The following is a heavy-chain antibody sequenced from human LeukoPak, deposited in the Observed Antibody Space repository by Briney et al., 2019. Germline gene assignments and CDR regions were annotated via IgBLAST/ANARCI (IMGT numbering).Heavy chain of an antibody. Sequence: GESLRLSCAASGFTFSSYAMSWVRQAPGKGLEWVSAISGSGGSTYYTDSVKGRLTISRDNSKNTLYLQMNSLRAEDTAVYYCAKTYYDFWSPDAFDIWGQGTMVTVPS. V-gene: IGHV3-23*01. J-gene: IGHJ3*02. CDR1: GFTFSSYA. CDR2: ISGSGGST. D-gene: IGHD3-3*01. CDR3: AKTYYDFWSPDAFDI.